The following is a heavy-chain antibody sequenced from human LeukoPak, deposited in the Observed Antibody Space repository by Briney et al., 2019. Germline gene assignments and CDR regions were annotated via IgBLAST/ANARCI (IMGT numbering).Heavy chain of an antibody. CDR1: GYTFTSHG. CDR3: ARDPSTTSGFYAYLDS. J-gene: IGHJ4*02. Sequence: ASVKVSCKASGYTFTSHGISWVRQAPGQGLEWMGWISAYNGDTKYAQKTQGRVTMTTDASTSTAYMELRSLRSDDTAMYYCARDPSTTSGFYAYLDSWGQGTLVTVSS. D-gene: IGHD6-19*01. CDR2: ISAYNGDT. V-gene: IGHV1-18*01.